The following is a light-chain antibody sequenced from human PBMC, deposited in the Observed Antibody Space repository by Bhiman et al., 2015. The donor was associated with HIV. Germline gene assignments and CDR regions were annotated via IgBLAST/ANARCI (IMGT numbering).Light chain of an antibody. CDR2: DVS. CDR1: SSDVGGYDY. CDR3: QSYDNSLSALV. J-gene: IGLJ1*01. Sequence: QSALTQPASVSGSPGQSITISCTGTSSDVGGYDYVSWYQQYPGKAPKLMIYDVSERPSGVPDRFSGSKSGTSASLAITGLQAEDEADYFCQSYDNSLSALVFGTGTKVSVL. V-gene: IGLV2-14*01.